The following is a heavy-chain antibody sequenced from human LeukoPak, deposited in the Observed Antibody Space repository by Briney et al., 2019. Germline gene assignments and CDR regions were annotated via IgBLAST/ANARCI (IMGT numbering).Heavy chain of an antibody. CDR2: INPNSGGT. J-gene: IGHJ4*02. CDR1: GYTFTGYY. V-gene: IGHV1-2*02. Sequence: GESLKISCKGSGYTFTGYYMNWVRQAPGQGLEWLGWINPNSGGTNYAQKFQGRVTMTRDTSISTAYMELSRLRSDDTAVYYCATDYGGNGGTFDYWGQGTLVTVSS. CDR3: ATDYGGNGGTFDY. D-gene: IGHD4-23*01.